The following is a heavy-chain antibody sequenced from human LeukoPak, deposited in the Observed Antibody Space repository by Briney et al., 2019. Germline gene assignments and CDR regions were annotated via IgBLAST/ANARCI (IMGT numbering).Heavy chain of an antibody. D-gene: IGHD5-12*01. CDR3: AGSRDGYNKHFDY. Sequence: ASVKVSCKASGYTFTSYGISWVRQAPGQGLGWMGWISAYNGNTNYAQKLQGRVTMTTDTPTSTAYMELRSLRSDDTAVYYCAGSRDGYNKHFDYWGQGTLVTVSS. CDR1: GYTFTSYG. CDR2: ISAYNGNT. J-gene: IGHJ4*02. V-gene: IGHV1-18*01.